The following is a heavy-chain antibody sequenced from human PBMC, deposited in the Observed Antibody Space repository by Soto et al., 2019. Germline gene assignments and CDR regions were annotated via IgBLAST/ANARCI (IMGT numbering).Heavy chain of an antibody. D-gene: IGHD1-1*01. CDR1: GGSISSSSYY. V-gene: IGHV4-39*01. CDR2: IYYSGST. Sequence: QLQLQESGPGLVKPSETLSLTCTVSGGSISSSSYYWGWIRQPPGKGLEWIGRIYYSGSTYYNPSLKSRVTISVDTSKNQFSLKLSSVTAADTGVYYCARQARSGTSGSDAFDIWGQGTMVTVSS. J-gene: IGHJ3*02. CDR3: ARQARSGTSGSDAFDI.